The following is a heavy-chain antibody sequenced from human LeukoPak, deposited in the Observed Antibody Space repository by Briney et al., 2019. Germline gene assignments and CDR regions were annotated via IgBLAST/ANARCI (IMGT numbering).Heavy chain of an antibody. CDR1: GFTVSSDY. D-gene: IGHD3-10*01. J-gene: IGHJ3*02. CDR2: IYSSSIT. CDR3: ARGRGAANDAFDI. V-gene: IGHV3-53*04. Sequence: GGSLRLSCSASGFTVSSDYMSWVRQAPGKGLEWVSVIYSSSITSYADSVKGRYTISRHNSKNTLYLQMDSLRADDTAVYYCARGRGAANDAFDIWGQGTMVTVSS.